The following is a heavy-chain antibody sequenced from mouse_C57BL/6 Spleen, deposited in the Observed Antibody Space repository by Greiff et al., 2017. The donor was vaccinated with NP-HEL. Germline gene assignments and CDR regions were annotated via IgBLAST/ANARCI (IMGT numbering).Heavy chain of an antibody. J-gene: IGHJ2*01. Sequence: EVHLVESGGGLVKPGGSLKLSCAASGFTFSSYAMSWVRQTPEKRLEWVATISDGGSYTYYPDNVKGRFTISRDNAKNNLYLQMSHLKSEDTAMYYCARVEAVVGRKGYYFDYWGQGTTLTVSS. CDR1: GFTFSSYA. V-gene: IGHV5-4*01. CDR3: ARVEAVVGRKGYYFDY. CDR2: ISDGGSYT. D-gene: IGHD1-1*01.